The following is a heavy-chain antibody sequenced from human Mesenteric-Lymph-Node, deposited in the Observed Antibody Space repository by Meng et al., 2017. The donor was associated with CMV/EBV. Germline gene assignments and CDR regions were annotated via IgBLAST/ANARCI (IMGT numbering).Heavy chain of an antibody. CDR3: ARDRGQQLVRETDV. Sequence: GESLKISCTVSGFPFSSYAMNWVRQAPGKGVEWIASISGSGSEKTYADSVKGRFTISRDNAKNSLYLQMNSLRAEDTAVYYCARDRGQQLVRETDVWGQGTTVTVSS. J-gene: IGHJ6*02. CDR2: ISGSGSEK. V-gene: IGHV3-21*01. CDR1: GFPFSSYA. D-gene: IGHD6-13*01.